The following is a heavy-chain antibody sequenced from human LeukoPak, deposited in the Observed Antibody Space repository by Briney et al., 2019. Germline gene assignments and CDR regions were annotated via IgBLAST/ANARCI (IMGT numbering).Heavy chain of an antibody. CDR2: MSSSDDGR. J-gene: IGHJ4*02. CDR3: AKAPVTSCRGAFCYPFDY. CDR1: GFTFSSYA. V-gene: IGHV3-23*01. D-gene: IGHD2-15*01. Sequence: GGSLRLSCAASGFTFSSYAMNWVRQAPGKGLEWVSAMSSSDDGRYYAASVRGRFTISRDTSRSTLYLQMNSLRAEDAAVYYCAKAPVTSCRGAFCYPFDYWGQGTLVTVSS.